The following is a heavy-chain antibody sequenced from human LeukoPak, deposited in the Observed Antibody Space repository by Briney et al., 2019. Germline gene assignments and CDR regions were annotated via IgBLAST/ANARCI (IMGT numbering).Heavy chain of an antibody. Sequence: ASVKVSCKASGYTFTSYDINWVRQATGPGLEWMGWMNPNSGNTGYAHKSQGRVTITRNTSISTAYMELSSLRSEATAVYYCARGPSSKFDPWGQGTLVTVSS. J-gene: IGHJ5*02. CDR2: MNPNSGNT. CDR3: ARGPSSKFDP. D-gene: IGHD1-26*01. CDR1: GYTFTSYD. V-gene: IGHV1-8*01.